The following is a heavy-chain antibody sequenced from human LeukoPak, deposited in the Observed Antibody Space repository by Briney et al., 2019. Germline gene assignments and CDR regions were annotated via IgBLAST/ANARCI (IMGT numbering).Heavy chain of an antibody. CDR1: GYSFTSYW. CDR2: IYPGDSDT. Sequence: GESLKISCKGSGYSFTSYWIGWVRQMPGNGLEWMGIIYPGDSDTRYSPSFQGQVTISADKSISTAYLQWSSLKASDTAMYYCARPEGHYDILTGGSLDYWGQGTLVTVFS. V-gene: IGHV5-51*01. D-gene: IGHD3-9*01. J-gene: IGHJ4*02. CDR3: ARPEGHYDILTGGSLDY.